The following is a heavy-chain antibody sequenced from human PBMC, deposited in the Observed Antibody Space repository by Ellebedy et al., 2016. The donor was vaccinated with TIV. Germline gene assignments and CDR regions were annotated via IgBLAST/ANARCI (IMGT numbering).Heavy chain of an antibody. J-gene: IGHJ4*02. Sequence: GESLKISCAASGFTFSSYWMHWVRQAPGKGLVWVSRINSDGSSTSYADSVKGRFTISRDNAKNTLYLQMNSLRAEDTAVYYCAGFWSGLDYWGQGTLVTVSS. V-gene: IGHV3-74*01. CDR3: AGFWSGLDY. CDR2: INSDGSST. CDR1: GFTFSSYW. D-gene: IGHD3-3*01.